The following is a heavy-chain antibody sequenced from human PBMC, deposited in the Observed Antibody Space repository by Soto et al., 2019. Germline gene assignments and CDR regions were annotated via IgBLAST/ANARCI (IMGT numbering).Heavy chain of an antibody. CDR2: MNPNSGNT. CDR3: ARRLVAAVNWFDP. D-gene: IGHD2-15*01. CDR1: GYTFTSYD. Sequence: ASVKVSCKASGYTFTSYDINWVRQATGQGLEWVGWMNPNSGNTGYAQKFQGRVTMTRNTSISTAYMELSSLRSEDTAVYYCARRLVAAVNWFDPWGQGTLVTVSS. V-gene: IGHV1-8*01. J-gene: IGHJ5*02.